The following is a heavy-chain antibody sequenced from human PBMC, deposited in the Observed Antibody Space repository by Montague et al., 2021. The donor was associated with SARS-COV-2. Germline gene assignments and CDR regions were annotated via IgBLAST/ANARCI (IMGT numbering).Heavy chain of an antibody. CDR1: GFRFDDYA. CDR3: AEDGGGTYSKYGLDV. CDR2: IRWNSGKI. D-gene: IGHD1-26*01. J-gene: IGHJ6*02. Sequence: SLRLSCAASGFRFDDYAMHWVRQAPGKGLEWVSGIRWNSGKIGYADSVKGRFTISRDNAKNVLYLEMNSLRPEDTALYYCAEDGGGTYSKYGLDVWGQGTTVTVS. V-gene: IGHV3-9*01.